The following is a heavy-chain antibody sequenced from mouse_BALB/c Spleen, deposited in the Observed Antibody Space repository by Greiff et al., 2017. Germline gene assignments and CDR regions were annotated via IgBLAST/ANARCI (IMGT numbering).Heavy chain of an antibody. CDR2: ISSGGST. D-gene: IGHD5-1*01. Sequence: DVMLVESGGGLVKPGGSLKLSCAASGFTFSSYAMSWVRQTPEKRLEWVASISSGGSTYYPDSVKGRFTISRDNARNILYLQMSSLRSEDTAMYYCASSTPFAYWGQGTLVTVSA. V-gene: IGHV5-6-5*01. J-gene: IGHJ3*01. CDR3: ASSTPFAY. CDR1: GFTFSSYA.